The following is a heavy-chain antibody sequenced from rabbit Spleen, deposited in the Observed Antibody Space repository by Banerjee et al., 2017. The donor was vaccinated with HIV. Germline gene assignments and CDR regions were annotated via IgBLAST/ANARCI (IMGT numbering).Heavy chain of an antibody. D-gene: IGHD8-1*01. J-gene: IGHJ6*01. Sequence: QSLEESGGDMVKPAASLTLTCTASGFSFSSSAYLCWVRQAPGKGREWISCIAGSSSGFPYAATWAKGRFTCSKTSSTTGTPQMTSLTVADTATYFCARDTGSSFSSYGMDLWGQGTLVTVS. CDR1: GFSFSSSAY. V-gene: IGHV1S40*01. CDR2: IAGSSSGFP. CDR3: ARDTGSSFSSYGMDL.